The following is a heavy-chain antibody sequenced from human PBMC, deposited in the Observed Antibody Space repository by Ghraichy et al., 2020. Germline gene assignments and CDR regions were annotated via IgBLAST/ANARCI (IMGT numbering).Heavy chain of an antibody. D-gene: IGHD1-1*01. CDR2: ISYDGSNK. V-gene: IGHV3-30*04. CDR3: ARDLSLDRSYNWNDGAYGY. Sequence: GGSLRLSCAASGFTFSSYAMHWVRQAPGKGLEWVAVISYDGSNKYYADSVKGRFTISRDNSKNTLYLQMNSLRAEDTAVYYCARDLSLDRSYNWNDGAYGYWGQGTVVTVSS. J-gene: IGHJ4*02. CDR1: GFTFSSYA.